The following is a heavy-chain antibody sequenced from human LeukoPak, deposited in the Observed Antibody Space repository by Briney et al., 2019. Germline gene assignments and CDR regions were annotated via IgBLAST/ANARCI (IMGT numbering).Heavy chain of an antibody. V-gene: IGHV3-15*01. CDR1: GFAFTRLA. CDR3: TTEVPRSVPFDY. CDR2: IKRKTDGGTT. Sequence: KPGGSLRLSCAASGFAFTRLAMGWVRQAPGKGLKWVGRIKRKTDGGTTDYAAPVKGRFTISRDDSKNTLSLQMNSLKTEDTAIYYCTTEVPRSVPFDYWGQGTLVTVSS. D-gene: IGHD3-10*01. J-gene: IGHJ4*02.